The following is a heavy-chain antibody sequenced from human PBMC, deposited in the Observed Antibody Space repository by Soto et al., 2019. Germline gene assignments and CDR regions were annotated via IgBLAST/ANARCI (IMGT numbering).Heavy chain of an antibody. D-gene: IGHD6-25*01. CDR1: GYTFTDYD. CDR3: ARGKPATLTDF. V-gene: IGHV1-8*01. CDR2: MNPNTGNT. Sequence: QVQLVQSGAEVKKPGAPVNVSCRALGYTFTDYDINWVMQAHGQGLEWMGWMNPNTGNTPYPQHFQGRFTMTRDTSISTDFMELRNVRSEDTAFYYCARGKPATLTDFWGQGTLVTVSS. J-gene: IGHJ4*02.